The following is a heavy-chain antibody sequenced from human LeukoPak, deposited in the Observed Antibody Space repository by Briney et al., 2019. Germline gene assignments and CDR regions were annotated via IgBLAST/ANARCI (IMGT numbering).Heavy chain of an antibody. CDR1: GGSISSGSYY. V-gene: IGHV4-61*02. CDR2: IYTSGST. Sequence: SRTLSLTCTVSGGSISSGSYYWSWIRQPAGKGLEWIGRIYTSGSTNYNPSLKSRVTISVDTSKNQFSLKLSSVTAADTAVYYCARVGGVAGTGYGWFDPWGQGTLVTVSS. CDR3: ARVGGVAGTGYGWFDP. J-gene: IGHJ5*02. D-gene: IGHD6-19*01.